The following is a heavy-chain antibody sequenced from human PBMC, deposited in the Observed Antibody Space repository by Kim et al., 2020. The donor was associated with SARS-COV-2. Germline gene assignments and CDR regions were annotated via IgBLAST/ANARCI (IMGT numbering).Heavy chain of an antibody. CDR2: IYYSGST. CDR1: GGSISSSSYY. Sequence: SETLSLTCTVSGGSISSSSYYWGRLRQPPGKGLEWIGSIYYSGSTNSNPTLKSRITISVDTTKNQLSLNLSTVTAAATAVYYWASAPISIIPGWIVPWG. J-gene: IGHJ5*02. D-gene: IGHD3-16*01. CDR3: ASAPISIIPGWIVP. V-gene: IGHV4-39*07.